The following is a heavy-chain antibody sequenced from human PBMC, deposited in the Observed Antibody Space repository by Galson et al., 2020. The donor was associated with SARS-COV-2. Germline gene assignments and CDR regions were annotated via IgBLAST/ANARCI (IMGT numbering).Heavy chain of an antibody. CDR3: ARTHVPIVAGAFDI. D-gene: IGHD5-12*01. CDR1: WFSLSTRGMC. J-gene: IGHJ3*02. V-gene: IGHV2-70*11. CDR2: INWDDDK. Sequence: SDPPPVKPTQTLPLTCTFSWFSLSTRGMCVSCIRQPPGKALEWLARINWDDDKYYSPSLKTKLTISKDTAKTQVVLTRTNMDPEDKATYYCARTHVPIVAGAFDIWGQGTMVTVSS.